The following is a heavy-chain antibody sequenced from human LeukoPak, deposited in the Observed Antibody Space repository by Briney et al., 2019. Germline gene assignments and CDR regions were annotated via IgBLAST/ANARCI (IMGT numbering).Heavy chain of an antibody. CDR2: INPDGSIR. D-gene: IGHD1-26*01. CDR1: GLTFSTSW. V-gene: IGHV3-74*03. J-gene: IGHJ4*02. Sequence: GSLRLSCAASGLTFSTSWMHWVRQAPGKGLAWVARINPDGSIRTYANSVQGRVTISRDTAKDTLFLQMNSLRAEDTAVYYCAREARVGGALQYWGQGTPVTVSS. CDR3: AREARVGGALQY.